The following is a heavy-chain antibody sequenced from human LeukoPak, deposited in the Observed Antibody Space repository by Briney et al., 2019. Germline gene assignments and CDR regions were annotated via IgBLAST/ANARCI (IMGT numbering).Heavy chain of an antibody. CDR2: INHSGST. CDR1: GGSFSGYY. CDR3: ARAEYSSFFFDY. J-gene: IGHJ4*02. Sequence: SETLSLTCAVYGGSFSGYYWSWIRQPPGKGLEWIGEINHSGSTNYNPSLKSRVTISVDTSKNQFSLKLSSVTAADTAVYYCARAEYSSFFFDYWGRGTLVTVSS. D-gene: IGHD6-6*01. V-gene: IGHV4-34*01.